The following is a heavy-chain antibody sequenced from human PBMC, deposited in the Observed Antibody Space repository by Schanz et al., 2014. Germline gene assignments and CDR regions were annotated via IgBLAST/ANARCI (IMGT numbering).Heavy chain of an antibody. V-gene: IGHV3-7*01. CDR3: ARGRVLES. D-gene: IGHD1-1*01. CDR1: GFTFSTHA. CDR2: IKKDGSEK. Sequence: EVHLVESGGGLVQPGGSLRLSCAASGFTFSTHAMHWVRQAPGKGLEWVANIKKDGSEKYYVDSVKGRFTISRDNAKNSLFLQMNSLRPEDTAVYYCARGRVLESWGQGTLVTVSS. J-gene: IGHJ5*02.